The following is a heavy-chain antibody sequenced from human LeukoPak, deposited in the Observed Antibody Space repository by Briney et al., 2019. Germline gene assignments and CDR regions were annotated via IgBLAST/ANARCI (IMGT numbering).Heavy chain of an antibody. CDR2: INPNSGAT. Sequence: ASVKVSCKASGYTFIVYYMHWMRQAPGQGLEWLGWINPNSGATNYPQTFQGRVTITRDTSISTAYVELSSLTSDDMAMYYCARDLTSDAFDVWGQGTMITVSS. CDR1: GYTFIVYY. CDR3: ARDLTSDAFDV. J-gene: IGHJ3*01. V-gene: IGHV1-2*02.